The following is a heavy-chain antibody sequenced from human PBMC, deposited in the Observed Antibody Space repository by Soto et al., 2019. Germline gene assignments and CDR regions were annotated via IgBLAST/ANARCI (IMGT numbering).Heavy chain of an antibody. J-gene: IGHJ4*02. CDR3: ASYRGALYFDS. D-gene: IGHD4-4*01. CDR1: GRSMSSNY. V-gene: IGHV4-59*01. Sequence: LPETLSLTCSVSGRSMSSNYWSWIRQSPDKGLEWLGYVFYGGTDYNPSLEGRLSMSVETSKSQFSLKLTSVTAADTAVYYCASYRGALYFDSWGQGILVTVSS. CDR2: VFYGGT.